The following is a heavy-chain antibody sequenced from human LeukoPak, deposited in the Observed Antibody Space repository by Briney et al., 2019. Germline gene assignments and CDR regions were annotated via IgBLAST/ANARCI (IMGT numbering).Heavy chain of an antibody. CDR3: ARLARYSSGWYQDY. CDR1: GGTFSSYA. V-gene: IGHV1-69*01. CDR2: IIPIFGTA. J-gene: IGHJ4*02. D-gene: IGHD6-19*01. Sequence: GASVKVSCKASGGTFSSYAISWVRQAPGQGLEWMGGIIPIFGTANYAQKFQGRVTITADESTSTAYMELSSLRSEDTAVYYCARLARYSSGWYQDYWGQGTLVAVSS.